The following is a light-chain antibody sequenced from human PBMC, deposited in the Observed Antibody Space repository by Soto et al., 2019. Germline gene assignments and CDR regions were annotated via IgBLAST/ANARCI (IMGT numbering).Light chain of an antibody. CDR2: GAS. CDR3: QLYGDSPMYT. J-gene: IGKJ2*01. CDR1: QSVSDSS. Sequence: EIVLTQSPGTLSLSPGERATLSCRASQSVSDSSLAWYHQKPGQAPRLLIYGASRRATRIPDTFSGSGSGTDFTHTISRLEPEDFAVYYCQLYGDSPMYTFGQGTKLEIK. V-gene: IGKV3-20*01.